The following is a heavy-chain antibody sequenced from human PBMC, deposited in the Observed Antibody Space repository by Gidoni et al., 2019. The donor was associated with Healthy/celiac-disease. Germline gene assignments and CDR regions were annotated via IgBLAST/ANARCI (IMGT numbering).Heavy chain of an antibody. CDR2: IWYDGSNK. Sequence: QVHLVEPGGGWVQPGRSLRASWSASGFTFSSYGMHWVRQVPGKGLEWVAVIWYDGSNKNYADSVKGRFTISKDNSKHTLYLQMNSLRAEYTAVYYCVREYYGSGSQDWGQGTLVTVSS. J-gene: IGHJ4*02. D-gene: IGHD3-10*01. V-gene: IGHV3-33*01. CDR1: GFTFSSYG. CDR3: VREYYGSGSQD.